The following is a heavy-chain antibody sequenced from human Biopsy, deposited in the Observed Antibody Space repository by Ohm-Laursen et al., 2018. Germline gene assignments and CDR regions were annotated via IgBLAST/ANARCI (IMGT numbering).Heavy chain of an antibody. V-gene: IGHV1-2*02. CDR1: GYTFTGYY. CDR2: IDPNSGGT. Sequence: GASVKVSCKASGYTFTGYYLHWVRQAPGQGLEWMGWIDPNSGGTNYAQNFQGRVTMTRDTSISTAYMELTSLRSDDTAVYYCARGEVTFGELIVSLDSWGQGTLVTVSS. J-gene: IGHJ4*02. CDR3: ARGEVTFGELIVSLDS. D-gene: IGHD3-16*02.